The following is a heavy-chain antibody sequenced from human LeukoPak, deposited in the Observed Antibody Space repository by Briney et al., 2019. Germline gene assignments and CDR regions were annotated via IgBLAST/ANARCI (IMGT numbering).Heavy chain of an antibody. CDR3: ARGRKWGESGFDY. CDR2: TYYRSKRYN. CDR1: GDSVSSNSAA. D-gene: IGHD1-26*01. V-gene: IGHV6-1*01. Sequence: SQTLSLTCAISGDSVSSNSAAWNWIRQTPSRGLEWLGRTYYRSKRYNYYAVSVKSRITVNPNTSKNQFSLQLKSVTPEDTAVYYCARGRKWGESGFDYWGQGTLVSVSS. J-gene: IGHJ4*02.